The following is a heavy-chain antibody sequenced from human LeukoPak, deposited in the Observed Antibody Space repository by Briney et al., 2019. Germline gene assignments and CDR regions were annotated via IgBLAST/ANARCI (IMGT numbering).Heavy chain of an antibody. Sequence: GASVKVSCKAPGYSFTSYALNWVRQAPGQGLEWMGWINPNTGNPTYAQGFTGRFVFSLDTSVSTAYLQISSLKAEDSAVYYCARAYQPLGGLSFPDYWGQGTLVTVSS. CDR2: INPNTGNP. J-gene: IGHJ4*02. CDR1: GYSFTSYA. CDR3: ARAYQPLGGLSFPDY. V-gene: IGHV7-4-1*02. D-gene: IGHD3-16*02.